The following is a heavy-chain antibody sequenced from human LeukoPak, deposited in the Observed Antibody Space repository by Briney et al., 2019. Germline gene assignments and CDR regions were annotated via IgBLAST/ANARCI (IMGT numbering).Heavy chain of an antibody. J-gene: IGHJ4*02. CDR1: GFTFSNAW. V-gene: IGHV3-15*01. D-gene: IGHD2-2*01. CDR3: TTVFCSSTSCYPREYYFDY. CDR2: IKSKTDGGTT. Sequence: AGGSLRLSCAASGFTFSNAWMSWVRQAPGKGLEWVGRIKSKTDGGTTDYAAPVKGRFTISRDDSKNTLYLQMNCLKTEDTAVYYCTTVFCSSTSCYPREYYFDYWGQGTLVTVSS.